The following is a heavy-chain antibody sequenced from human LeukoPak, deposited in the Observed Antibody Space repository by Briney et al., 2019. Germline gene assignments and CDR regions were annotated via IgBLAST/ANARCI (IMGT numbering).Heavy chain of an antibody. J-gene: IGHJ4*02. CDR2: IYYSGST. CDR3: ARLLDYDFWSGYSPDYFDY. D-gene: IGHD3-3*01. Sequence: SETLSLTCTVSGGSISSSSYYWGWIRQPPGKGLEWIGSIYYSGSTYYNPSLKSRFTISVYTSKNQFSLKLSSVTAADTAVYYCARLLDYDFWSGYSPDYFDYWGQGTLVTVSS. V-gene: IGHV4-39*01. CDR1: GGSISSSSYY.